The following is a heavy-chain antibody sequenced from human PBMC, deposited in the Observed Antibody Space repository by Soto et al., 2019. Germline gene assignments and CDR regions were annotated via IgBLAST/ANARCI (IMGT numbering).Heavy chain of an antibody. J-gene: IGHJ5*02. V-gene: IGHV4-38-2*01. CDR1: NYSIKSGYY. CDR2: IYHTGIT. D-gene: IGHD6-13*01. Sequence: PSETLSLPCDVSNYSIKSGYYWGWIRQSPGKRPEWIGSIYHTGITYYKSSLKSRVTISVDTSKNQFSLTLKSVTPADTAVYYCARGGEPVLPTAAWGFDLWGHGTLVTVSS. CDR3: ARGGEPVLPTAAWGFDL.